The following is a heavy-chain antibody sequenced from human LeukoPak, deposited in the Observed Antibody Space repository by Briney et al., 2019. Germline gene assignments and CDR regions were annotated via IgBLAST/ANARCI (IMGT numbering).Heavy chain of an antibody. J-gene: IGHJ4*02. V-gene: IGHV4-61*02. D-gene: IGHD6-19*01. Sequence: PSETVSLTCTVSGGSISSGSYYWSWIRQPAGKGLEWIGRVYTSGSTNYNPSRKSRVTISVDTSKNQFSMKLSAETAADTAVYYCARDPGGGWYYFDYWGQGTLVTVSS. CDR2: VYTSGST. CDR3: ARDPGGGWYYFDY. CDR1: GGSISSGSYY.